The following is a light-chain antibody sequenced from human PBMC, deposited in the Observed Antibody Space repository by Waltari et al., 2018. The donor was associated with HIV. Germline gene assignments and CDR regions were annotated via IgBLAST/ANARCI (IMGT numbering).Light chain of an antibody. V-gene: IGLV4-60*02. CDR1: SGHSRNI. CDR3: ETWDSSTWV. J-gene: IGLJ3*02. CDR2: LEGGGFY. Sequence: QPVLTPSSSASASLGSSVKLSCTLTSGHSRNIIAWHHQQPGKAPRYLMKLEGGGFYTKGSGVPDRFSGSSSGADRYLTISNLQFEDEADYYCETWDSSTWVFGGGTKLTVL.